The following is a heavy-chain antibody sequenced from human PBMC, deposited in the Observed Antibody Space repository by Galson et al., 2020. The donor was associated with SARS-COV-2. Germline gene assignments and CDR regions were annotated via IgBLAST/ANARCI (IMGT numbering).Heavy chain of an antibody. CDR1: GFSLRAGVG. Sequence: SGPTLVKPTQTLTLTCTFSGFSLRAGVGVGWIRQPPGKAPEWLALLYWDGDKRYRPSLKTRLAISKDTSKNEVVLTMTDMDPVDTATYYCARLYYYDSSGYSRSFDIWGQWTMVTVSS. CDR2: LYWDGDK. CDR3: ARLYYYDSSGYSRSFDI. D-gene: IGHD3-22*01. V-gene: IGHV2-5*02. J-gene: IGHJ3*02.